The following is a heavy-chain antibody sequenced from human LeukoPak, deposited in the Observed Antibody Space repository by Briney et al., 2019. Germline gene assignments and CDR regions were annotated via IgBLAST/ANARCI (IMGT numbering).Heavy chain of an antibody. J-gene: IGHJ3*02. CDR2: ISGSGGST. D-gene: IGHD5-24*01. CDR3: AKTRKGGRGLQFVGDAFDI. CDR1: GFTFSSYG. Sequence: PGGSLRLSCAASGFTFSSYGMSWVRQAPGKGLEWVSAISGSGGSTYYADSVKGRFTISRDNSKNTLYLQMNSLRAEDTPVYYCAKTRKGGRGLQFVGDAFDIWGQGTMVTVSS. V-gene: IGHV3-23*01.